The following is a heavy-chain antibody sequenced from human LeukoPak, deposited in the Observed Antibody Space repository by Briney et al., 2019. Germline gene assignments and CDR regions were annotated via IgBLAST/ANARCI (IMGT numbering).Heavy chain of an antibody. CDR1: GGSISSYY. CDR3: ARRHCSSTSCHYYMDV. V-gene: IGHV4-59*08. J-gene: IGHJ6*03. CDR2: IYFSGST. D-gene: IGHD2-2*01. Sequence: SETLSLTCTDSGGSISSYYWSWIRQPPGKGLDWIGYIYFSGSTNYTPSLKSRVTISVDTSKNQFSLKLSSVTAADTAVYYCARRHCSSTSCHYYMDVWGKGTTVTVSS.